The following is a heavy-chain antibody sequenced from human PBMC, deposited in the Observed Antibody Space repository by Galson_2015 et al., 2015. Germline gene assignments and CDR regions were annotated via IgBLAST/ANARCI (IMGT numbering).Heavy chain of an antibody. V-gene: IGHV1-8*01. Sequence: SVKVSCKASGYTFTSYDINWVRQATGQGLEWMGWMNPNSGNTGYAQKFQGRVTMTRNTSISTAYMELSSLRSEDTAVYYCARGPGKYYYYYGMDVWGQGTTVTVSS. CDR2: MNPNSGNT. D-gene: IGHD3-10*01. CDR1: GYTFTSYD. CDR3: ARGPGKYYYYYGMDV. J-gene: IGHJ6*02.